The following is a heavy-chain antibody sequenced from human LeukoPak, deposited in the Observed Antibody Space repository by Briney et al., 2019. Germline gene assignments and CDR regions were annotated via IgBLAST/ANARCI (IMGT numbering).Heavy chain of an antibody. V-gene: IGHV4-34*01. CDR1: GGSFSGYY. CDR3: ARGPPHSSGWYYYYYMDV. D-gene: IGHD6-19*01. J-gene: IGHJ6*03. Sequence: PSETLSLTCAVYGGSFSGYYWSWIRQPPGKGLEWIGEINHSGSTNYNPSLKSRVTISVDTSKNQFSLKLSSVTAADTAVYYCARGPPHSSGWYYYYYMDVWGKGTTVTASS. CDR2: INHSGST.